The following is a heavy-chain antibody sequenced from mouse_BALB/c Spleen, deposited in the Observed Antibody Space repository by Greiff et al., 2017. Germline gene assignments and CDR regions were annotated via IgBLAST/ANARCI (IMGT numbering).Heavy chain of an antibody. Sequence: VQLKESGPGLVAPSQSLSITCTVSGFSLTGYGVNWVRQPPGKGLEWLGMIWGDGSTDYNSALKSRLSISKDNSKSQVFLKMNSLQTDDTARYYCARENGSSYWYFDVWGAGTTVTVSS. V-gene: IGHV2-6-7*01. CDR3: ARENGSSYWYFDV. J-gene: IGHJ1*01. D-gene: IGHD1-1*01. CDR2: IWGDGST. CDR1: GFSLTGYG.